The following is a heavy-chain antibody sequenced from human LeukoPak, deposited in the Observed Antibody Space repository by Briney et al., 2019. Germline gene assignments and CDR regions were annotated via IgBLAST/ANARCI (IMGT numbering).Heavy chain of an antibody. Sequence: SETLSLTCTVSGGSISSSSYYWGWIRQPPGKGLEWIGSIYYSGSTYYNPSLKSRVTISVDTSKNQFSLKLSSVTAADTAVYYCARDLPGGIAAAGIDYWGQGTLVTVSS. CDR2: IYYSGST. CDR3: ARDLPGGIAAAGIDY. J-gene: IGHJ4*02. V-gene: IGHV4-39*07. D-gene: IGHD6-13*01. CDR1: GGSISSSSYY.